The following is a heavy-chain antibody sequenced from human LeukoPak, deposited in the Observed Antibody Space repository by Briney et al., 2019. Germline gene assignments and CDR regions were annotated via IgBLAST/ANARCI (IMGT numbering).Heavy chain of an antibody. CDR2: IKQDGSEK. J-gene: IGHJ6*03. D-gene: IGHD2-2*01. Sequence: GGSLRLSCVASGFAFSSYWMNWVRQAPGKGLEWVANIKQDGSEKYYVDSVKGRFTISRDNAKNSLYLQMNSLRAEDTAVYYCARDREGYQLPQMHHYYYMDVWGKGTTVTISS. V-gene: IGHV3-7*01. CDR1: GFAFSSYW. CDR3: ARDREGYQLPQMHHYYYMDV.